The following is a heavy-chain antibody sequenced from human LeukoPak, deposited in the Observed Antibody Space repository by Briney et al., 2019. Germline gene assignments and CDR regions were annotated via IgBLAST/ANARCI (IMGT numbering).Heavy chain of an antibody. J-gene: IGHJ5*02. CDR1: GGPINSDY. CDR2: IYYGGAT. V-gene: IGHV4-59*08. Sequence: SETLSLTCTVSGGPINSDYWSWIRQPPGKGLEWIGSIYYGGATHYNPSLNSRVNISLDTSKNQFSLRLNSVTAANTAVYYCVRRTATAPSDSLGYFNWFDPWGPGTLVTVSS. D-gene: IGHD3-22*01. CDR3: VRRTATAPSDSLGYFNWFDP.